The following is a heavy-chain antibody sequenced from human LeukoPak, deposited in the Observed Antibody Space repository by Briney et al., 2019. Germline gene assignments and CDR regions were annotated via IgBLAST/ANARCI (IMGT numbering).Heavy chain of an antibody. CDR3: ARRDCDSIKCRGSNWFDP. Sequence: PAGSLRLSCAASGFTFRRYGMHWVRRAPGKGLECVTLISHDGSNKYYADSVKGRFTISRDNAKNSLYLQMNSLRAEDTAVYYCARRDCDSIKCRGSNWFDPWGQGTLVSVSS. V-gene: IGHV3-30*03. J-gene: IGHJ5*02. CDR1: GFTFRRYG. D-gene: IGHD3-22*01. CDR2: ISHDGSNK.